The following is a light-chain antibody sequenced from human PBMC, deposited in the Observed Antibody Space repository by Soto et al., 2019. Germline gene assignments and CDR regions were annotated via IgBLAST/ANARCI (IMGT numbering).Light chain of an antibody. CDR3: AAWEDSLNGYV. Sequence: QSVLTQPPSASGTPGQRVTLSCSGSSSNIGSNTVNWNQQLPGTAPKLLIYSNNKRPSGVPDRFSGSKSGTSASLAISWLQSEDEAEYYCAAWEDSLNGYVFGTGTKVTVL. CDR2: SNN. CDR1: SSNIGSNT. V-gene: IGLV1-44*01. J-gene: IGLJ1*01.